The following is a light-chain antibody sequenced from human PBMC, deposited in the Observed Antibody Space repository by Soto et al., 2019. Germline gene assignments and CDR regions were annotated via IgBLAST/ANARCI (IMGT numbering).Light chain of an antibody. CDR2: AAS. V-gene: IGKV1-27*01. Sequence: DIQMTQTPSSLSASVGDRVTITCRASQGISNYLAWYQQQPGKVPKLLIYAASTLQSGVPSRFSGSGSGTDVTLTINSLQPEDVATYYCQKYNSALSITFGQGTRLEIK. CDR1: QGISNY. J-gene: IGKJ5*01. CDR3: QKYNSALSIT.